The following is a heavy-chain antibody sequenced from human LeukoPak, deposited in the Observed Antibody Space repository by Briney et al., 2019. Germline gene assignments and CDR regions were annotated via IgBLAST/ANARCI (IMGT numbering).Heavy chain of an antibody. V-gene: IGHV1-18*01. CDR1: GYTFTSYG. D-gene: IGHD6-13*01. Sequence: GASVKVSCKASGYTFTSYGISWVRQAPGQGLEWMGWISAYNGNTNYAQKLQGRVTMTTDTSTSTAYMELRSLRSDDTAVYYCASTVGIAAAGTFDYWGQGTLVTVSS. CDR2: ISAYNGNT. J-gene: IGHJ4*02. CDR3: ASTVGIAAAGTFDY.